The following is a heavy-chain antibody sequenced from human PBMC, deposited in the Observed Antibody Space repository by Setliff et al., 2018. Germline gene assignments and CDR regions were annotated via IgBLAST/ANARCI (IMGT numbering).Heavy chain of an antibody. V-gene: IGHV4-39*01. D-gene: IGHD3-22*01. Sequence: SETLSLTCTVSGDSISSTSYQWGWVRQPPGKGLEWIGSIYYTGTAYYNPSLKSRVTISVDTSKNQFSLQVTSLAATDTAVYYCATNPPKGPSGGYYYDDPYYYYMDVWG. CDR2: IYYTGTA. J-gene: IGHJ6*03. CDR1: GDSISSTSYQ. CDR3: ATNPPKGPSGGYYYDDPYYYYMDV.